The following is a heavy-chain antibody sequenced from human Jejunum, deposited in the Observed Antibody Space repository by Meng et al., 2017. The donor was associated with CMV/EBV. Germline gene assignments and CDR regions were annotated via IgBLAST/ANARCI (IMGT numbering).Heavy chain of an antibody. D-gene: IGHD1-26*01. J-gene: IGHJ4*02. CDR3: AKDEGVGTTSRFDS. Sequence: SGFTFRSYAMSWVRQAPGKGLEWVSGISGSSGSTYYADSVKGRFTISRDNSKNTLYLQMNSLRAEDTAVYYCAKDEGVGTTSRFDSWGQGTLVTVSS. CDR2: ISGSSGST. V-gene: IGHV3-23*01. CDR1: GFTFRSYA.